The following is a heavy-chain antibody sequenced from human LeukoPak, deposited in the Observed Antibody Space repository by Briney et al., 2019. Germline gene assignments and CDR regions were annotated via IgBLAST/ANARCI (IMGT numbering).Heavy chain of an antibody. V-gene: IGHV3-15*01. CDR3: TTKFSVKSSNRDY. J-gene: IGHJ4*02. CDR2: IKSKTDGGTT. Sequence: KPGGSLRLSCAASGFTFSNAWMSWVRQAPGKGLEWVGRIKSKTDGGTTDYAAPVKGRFAISRDDSKNTLYLQMNSLKTEDTAVYYCTTKFSVKSSNRDYWGQGTLVTVSS. CDR1: GFTFSNAW. D-gene: IGHD1-14*01.